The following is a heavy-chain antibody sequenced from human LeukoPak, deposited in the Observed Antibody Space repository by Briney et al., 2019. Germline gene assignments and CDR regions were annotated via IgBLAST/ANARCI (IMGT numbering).Heavy chain of an antibody. J-gene: IGHJ4*02. D-gene: IGHD1-20*01. CDR3: ARDPPFIIGTTFFDY. V-gene: IGHV3-48*01. Sequence: GGSLRLSCAASGFTFSSYSMNWVRQAPGKGLEWVSYISSDSRTIYYADSVKGRFTISRDNAKNSLYLQMKSLRAEDTAVYYCARDPPFIIGTTFFDYWGQGTLVTVSS. CDR2: ISSDSRTI. CDR1: GFTFSSYS.